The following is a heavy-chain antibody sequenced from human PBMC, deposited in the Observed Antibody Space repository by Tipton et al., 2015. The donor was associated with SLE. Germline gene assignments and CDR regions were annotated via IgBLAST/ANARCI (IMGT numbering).Heavy chain of an antibody. CDR3: ARDGYKPRTGFDY. D-gene: IGHD5-24*01. CDR2: IYHSGST. V-gene: IGHV4-38-2*02. CDR1: GFTFSSYA. J-gene: IGHJ4*02. Sequence: LRLSCAASGFTFSSYAMSWVRQAPGKGLEWIGSIYHSGSTYYNPSLKSRVIISVDTSKNHFSLKLRSVTAADTAVYYCARDGYKPRTGFDYWGQGTLVTVSS.